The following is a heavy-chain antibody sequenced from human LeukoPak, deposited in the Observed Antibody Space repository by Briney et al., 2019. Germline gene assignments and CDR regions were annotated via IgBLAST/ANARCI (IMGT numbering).Heavy chain of an antibody. V-gene: IGHV4-30-4*01. CDR2: IYYSGST. D-gene: IGHD3-10*01. CDR1: GGSISSGDYC. Sequence: SQTLSLTCTVSGGSISSGDYCWSWIRQPPGKGLEWIGYIYYSGSTYYNPSLMSRVTISVDTSKNQFSLKLSSVTAADTAVYYCARLNDGSGSYWFDPWGQGTLVTVSS. J-gene: IGHJ5*02. CDR3: ARLNDGSGSYWFDP.